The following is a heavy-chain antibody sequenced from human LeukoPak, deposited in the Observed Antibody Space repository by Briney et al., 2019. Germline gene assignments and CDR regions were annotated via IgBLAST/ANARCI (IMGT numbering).Heavy chain of an antibody. J-gene: IGHJ4*02. D-gene: IGHD2-2*01. CDR2: IYPGDSDT. CDR3: ARQILYDSSTSCCPFDY. V-gene: IGHV5-51*01. CDR1: GYSFTSYW. Sequence: GESLKIYCKGSGYSFTSYWIGWVRQMPGKGLEWTGTIYPGDSDTRYSPSFQGQVTISADKSISTAYLQWSSLKASDTAMYYCARQILYDSSTSCCPFDYWGQGTLVTVSS.